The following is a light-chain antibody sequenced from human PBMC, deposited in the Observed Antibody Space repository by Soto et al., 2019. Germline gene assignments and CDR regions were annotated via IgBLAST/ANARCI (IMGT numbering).Light chain of an antibody. CDR3: QQYNYWPRT. J-gene: IGKJ2*01. CDR1: QSIGRF. Sequence: MTQSPSSLSASVGDRVTISCRASQSIGRFLNWYQQKPGQAPRLLIYGASTRATGIPARFSGSGSGTEFTLTISSLQSEDFALYYCQQYNYWPRTFGQGTKLEIK. V-gene: IGKV3D-15*01. CDR2: GAS.